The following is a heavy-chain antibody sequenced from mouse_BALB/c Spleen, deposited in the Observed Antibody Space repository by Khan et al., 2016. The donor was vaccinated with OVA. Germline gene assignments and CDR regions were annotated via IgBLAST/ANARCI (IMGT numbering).Heavy chain of an antibody. CDR2: IWSGGST. CDR3: ARIFIGTTDYAMDY. CDR1: GFSLTSYG. Sequence: VQLKQSGPGLVQPSQSLSITCTVSGFSLTSYGVHWVRQSPGKGLEWLGVIWSGGSTDYNAAFISRLSISKDNSKSQVFFKMNSLQANDTAIYYCARIFIGTTDYAMDYWGQGTSVTASS. D-gene: IGHD2-14*01. J-gene: IGHJ4*01. V-gene: IGHV2-2*02.